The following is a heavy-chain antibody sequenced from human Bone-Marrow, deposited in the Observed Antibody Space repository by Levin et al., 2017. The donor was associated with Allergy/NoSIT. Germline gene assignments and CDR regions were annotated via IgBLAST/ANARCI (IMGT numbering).Heavy chain of an antibody. V-gene: IGHV1-8*01. CDR2: MNPNSGNT. D-gene: IGHD2-2*01. CDR3: ARGSKMNWFDP. Sequence: GESLKISCKASGYTFTSYDINWVRQATGQGLEWMGWMNPNSGNTGYAQKFQGRVTMTRNTSISTAYMELSSLRSEDTAVYYCARGSKMNWFDPWGQGTLVTVSS. J-gene: IGHJ5*02. CDR1: GYTFTSYD.